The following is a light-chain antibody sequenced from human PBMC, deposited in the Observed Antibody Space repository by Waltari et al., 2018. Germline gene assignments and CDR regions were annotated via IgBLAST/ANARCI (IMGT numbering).Light chain of an antibody. CDR3: QQRSNWPLFT. CDR2: DAS. Sequence: EIVLTQSPATLSFSPGERATLSCRASQSVSTSLAWSQQKPGQAPRLLIYDASNRATGIPARFSGSGSGTDFTLTISSLEPEDFAVYYCQQRSNWPLFTFGPGTKVDIK. CDR1: QSVSTS. V-gene: IGKV3-11*01. J-gene: IGKJ3*01.